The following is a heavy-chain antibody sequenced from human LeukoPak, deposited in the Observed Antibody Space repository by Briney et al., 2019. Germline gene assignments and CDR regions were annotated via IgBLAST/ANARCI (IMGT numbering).Heavy chain of an antibody. J-gene: IGHJ4*02. CDR3: ARGPTRITIFGVVPYFDY. CDR2: IYYSGST. CDR1: GGSISSGDYS. Sequence: SQTLSLTCTVSGGSISSGDYSWSWIRQPPGKGLEWIVYIYYSGSTYYNPSLKSRVTISVDTSKNQFSLKLSSVTAADTAVYYCARGPTRITIFGVVPYFDYWGQGTLVTVSS. D-gene: IGHD3-3*01. V-gene: IGHV4-30-4*08.